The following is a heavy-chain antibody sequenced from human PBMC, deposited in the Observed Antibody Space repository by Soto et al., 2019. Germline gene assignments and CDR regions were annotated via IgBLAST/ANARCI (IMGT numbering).Heavy chain of an antibody. CDR3: AIEMATIPFDY. Sequence: GASVKVSCKASGGTFSSYAISWVRQAPGQGLEWMGGIIPIFGTANYAQKFQGRVTITADESTSTAYTELSSLRSEDTAVYYCAIEMATIPFDYWGQGTLVTVSS. CDR1: GGTFSSYA. D-gene: IGHD5-12*01. J-gene: IGHJ4*02. CDR2: IIPIFGTA. V-gene: IGHV1-69*13.